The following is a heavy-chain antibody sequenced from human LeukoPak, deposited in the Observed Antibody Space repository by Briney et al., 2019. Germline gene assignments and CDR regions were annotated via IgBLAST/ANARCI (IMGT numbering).Heavy chain of an antibody. J-gene: IGHJ5*02. V-gene: IGHV3-48*03. CDR1: GFTFGDYA. CDR2: ITISGHTK. Sequence: GGSLRLSCAASGFTFGDYALSWVRQAPGRGLEWIADITISGHTKNYADSVKGRFTISRDNAGTSLYLQMNSLRVEDTGVYYCARGDPHADLWGQGTLVTVSS. CDR3: ARGDPHADL.